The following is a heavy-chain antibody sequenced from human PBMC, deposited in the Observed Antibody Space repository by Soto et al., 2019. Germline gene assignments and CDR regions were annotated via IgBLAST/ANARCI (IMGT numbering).Heavy chain of an antibody. J-gene: IGHJ3*02. CDR1: GGTFSSYA. V-gene: IGHV1-69*13. CDR3: ARVGDRGYSYEDAFDI. Sequence: SVKVSCKASGGTFSSYAISWVRQAPGQGLEWMGGIIPIFGTANYAQKFQGRVMITADESTSTAYMELSSLRSEDTAVYYCARVGDRGYSYEDAFDIWGQGTMVTVSS. D-gene: IGHD5-18*01. CDR2: IIPIFGTA.